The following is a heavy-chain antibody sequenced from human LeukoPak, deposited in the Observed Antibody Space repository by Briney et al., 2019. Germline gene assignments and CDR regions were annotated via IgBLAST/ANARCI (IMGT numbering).Heavy chain of an antibody. CDR3: ARGYCSGGSCYSLDY. V-gene: IGHV1-69*05. CDR1: GYTFTGYY. CDR2: IIPIFGTA. Sequence: SVKVSCKASGYTFTGYYMHWVRQAPGQGLEWMGRIIPIFGTANYAQKFQGRVTITTDESTSTAYMELSSLRSEDTAVYYCARGYCSGGSCYSLDYWGQGTLVTVSS. J-gene: IGHJ4*02. D-gene: IGHD2-15*01.